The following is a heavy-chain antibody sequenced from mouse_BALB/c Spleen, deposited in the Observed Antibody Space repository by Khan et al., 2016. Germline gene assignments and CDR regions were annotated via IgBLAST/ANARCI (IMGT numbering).Heavy chain of an antibody. CDR2: IYPGSGST. V-gene: IGHV1-55*01. CDR1: GYNFTSYW. Sequence: QVQLQPSGAELVKPGTSVKLSCKASGYNFTSYWINWVKLRPGQGLEWIGDIYPGSGSTNYNEKFKSKATLTVDTSSSTAYMQLSSLASEDSALYYCARSSWGDYWGQGTSVTVSS. J-gene: IGHJ4*01. CDR3: ARSSWGDY.